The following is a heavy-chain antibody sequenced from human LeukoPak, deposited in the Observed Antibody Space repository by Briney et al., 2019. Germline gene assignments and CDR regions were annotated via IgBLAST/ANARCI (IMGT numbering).Heavy chain of an antibody. CDR3: ARSGSYYYYYGMDV. Sequence: PGGSLRLSCAASGFTVSSNYMSWVRQAPGKGLEWVSVIYSGGSTYYADSVKGRLTISRHNSKNTLYLQMNSLRAEDTAVYYCARSGSYYYYYGMDVWGQGTTVTVSS. CDR1: GFTVSSNY. V-gene: IGHV3-53*04. CDR2: IYSGGST. J-gene: IGHJ6*02. D-gene: IGHD1-26*01.